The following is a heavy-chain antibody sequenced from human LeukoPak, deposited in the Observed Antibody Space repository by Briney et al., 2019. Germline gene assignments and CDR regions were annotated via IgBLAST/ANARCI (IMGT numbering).Heavy chain of an antibody. CDR1: GFTFSSYW. D-gene: IGHD3-10*01. CDR2: INSDGSST. V-gene: IGHV3-74*01. J-gene: IGHJ6*02. Sequence: GGSLRLSCAASGFTFSSYWMHWVRQAPGKGLVWVSRINSDGSSTSYADSVKGRFTISRDNAKNTLCLQMNSLRAEDTAVYYCARETGSGYGMDVWGQGTTVTVSS. CDR3: ARETGSGYGMDV.